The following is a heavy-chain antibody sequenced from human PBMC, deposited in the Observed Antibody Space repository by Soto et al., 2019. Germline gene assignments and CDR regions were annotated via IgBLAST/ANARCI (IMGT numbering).Heavy chain of an antibody. CDR1: GFTFSFYW. CDR3: ARDWSYSGFEDF. Sequence: GGSLRLSCEVSGFTFSFYWMSWVRQAPGKGLEWVANINQDGSEINFVDSVKGRFTISRDNAKNLLYLQMNSLRVEDTAVYYCARDWSYSGFEDFWGQGTQVTVS. V-gene: IGHV3-7*03. CDR2: INQDGSEI. J-gene: IGHJ4*02. D-gene: IGHD5-12*01.